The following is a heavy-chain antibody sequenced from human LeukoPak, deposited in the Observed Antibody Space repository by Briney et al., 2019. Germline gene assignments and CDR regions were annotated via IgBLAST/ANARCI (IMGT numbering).Heavy chain of an antibody. CDR1: GFTFSSYS. Sequence: GGSLRLSCAASGFTFSSYSMNWVRQAPGKGLEWVSSISSSSSYIYYADSVKGRFTISRDNAKNSLYLQMNSPRAEDTAVHYCAREDVIGGFDYWGQGTLVTVSS. V-gene: IGHV3-21*01. J-gene: IGHJ4*02. CDR2: ISSSSSYI. CDR3: AREDVIGGFDY. D-gene: IGHD3-16*02.